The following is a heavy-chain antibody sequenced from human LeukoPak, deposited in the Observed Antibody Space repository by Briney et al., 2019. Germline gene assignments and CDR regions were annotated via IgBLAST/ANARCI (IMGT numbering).Heavy chain of an antibody. CDR3: ASTRGMTTVTYFYFDY. J-gene: IGHJ4*02. V-gene: IGHV1-69*13. CDR1: GGTFSSYA. Sequence: GASVKVSCKASGGTFSSYAISWVRQAPGQGLEWVGGIIPIFGTANYAQKFQGRVTITADESTSTAYMELSSLRSEDTAVYYCASTRGMTTVTYFYFDYWGQGTLVTVSS. CDR2: IIPIFGTA. D-gene: IGHD4-17*01.